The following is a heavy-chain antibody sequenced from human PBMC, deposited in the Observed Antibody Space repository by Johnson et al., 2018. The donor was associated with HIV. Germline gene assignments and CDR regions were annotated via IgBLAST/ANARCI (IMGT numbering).Heavy chain of an antibody. V-gene: IGHV3-11*04. CDR2: ISNSASAI. J-gene: IGHJ3*02. D-gene: IGHD3-22*01. CDR1: GFIFSDYY. CDR3: ARENSSGYHDAFDI. Sequence: QVQLVESGGGSVQPGRSLRLSCAASGFIFSDYYLTWIRQAPGKGLEWISYISNSASAIYYADSVKGRFTISRDNSKNTLYLQMNSLRAEDTAGYYCARENSSGYHDAFDIWGQGTLVTVSS.